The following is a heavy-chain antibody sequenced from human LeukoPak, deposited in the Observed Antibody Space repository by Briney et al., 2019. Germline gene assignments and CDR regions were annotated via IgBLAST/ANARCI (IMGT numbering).Heavy chain of an antibody. CDR1: GYTFTASY. D-gene: IGHD2-2*02. Sequence: GASVKVSCKASGYTFTASYMHWVRQAPGQGLEWMGWINPNSGGTNYAQKFQGRVTMTRDTSIGTAYMELSRLRSDDTAVYYCVRVGYCSSTSCYTRGFTFDIWGQGTLVTISS. CDR2: INPNSGGT. CDR3: VRVGYCSSTSCYTRGFTFDI. J-gene: IGHJ3*02. V-gene: IGHV1-2*02.